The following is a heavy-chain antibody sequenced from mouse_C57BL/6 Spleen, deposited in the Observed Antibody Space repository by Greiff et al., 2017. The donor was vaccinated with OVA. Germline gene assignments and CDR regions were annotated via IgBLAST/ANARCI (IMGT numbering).Heavy chain of an antibody. CDR2: ISYDGSN. CDR3: ARDPHYGSRGYYFDY. J-gene: IGHJ2*01. Sequence: EVQLVESGPGLVKPSQSLSLTCSVTGYSITSGYYWNWIRQFPGNKLEWMGYISYDGSNNYNPSLKNRISITRDTSKNQFFLKLNSVTTEDTATYYCARDPHYGSRGYYFDYWGQGTTLTVSS. D-gene: IGHD1-1*01. CDR1: GYSITSGYY. V-gene: IGHV3-6*01.